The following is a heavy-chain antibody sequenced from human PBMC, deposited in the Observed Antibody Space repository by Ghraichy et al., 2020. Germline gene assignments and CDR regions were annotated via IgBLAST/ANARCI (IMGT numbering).Heavy chain of an antibody. V-gene: IGHV4-4*07. D-gene: IGHD3/OR15-3a*01. J-gene: IGHJ3*02. CDR3: ATGGMGDWCRSVLDM. CDR2: IYSSGST. Sequence: SETLSLTCTVSGGSINTYYWNWIRQPAGRGLEWIGRIYSSGSTKYNPSIKSRVTMSLDTSKNQVSLKMSSVTAADSAVYYCATGGMGDWCRSVLDMWGQGTLVTVSS. CDR1: GGSINTYY.